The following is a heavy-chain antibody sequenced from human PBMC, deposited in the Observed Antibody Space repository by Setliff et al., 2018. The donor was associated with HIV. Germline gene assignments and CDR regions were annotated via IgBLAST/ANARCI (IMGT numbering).Heavy chain of an antibody. CDR2: IYTSGST. CDR1: GGSIGNFY. CDR3: ARCYYNFWSGYPLDYMDV. V-gene: IGHV4-4*08. J-gene: IGHJ6*03. D-gene: IGHD3-3*01. Sequence: SETLSLTCTVSGGSIGNFYCSWIRQYPGKGLEWLGYIYTSGSTNYNPSLKSRVTISVDTSKNQFSLKLSSVTAADTAVYYCARCYYNFWSGYPLDYMDVWGKGTTVTVS.